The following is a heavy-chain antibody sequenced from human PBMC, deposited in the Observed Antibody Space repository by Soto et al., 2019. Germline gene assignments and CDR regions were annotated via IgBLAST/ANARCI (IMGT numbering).Heavy chain of an antibody. V-gene: IGHV3-74*01. CDR2: INGDGSGT. Sequence: EVQLVESGGALVQPGGSLRLSCAASGFTFSNYWIHWVCQVPGEGLVWLSRINGDGSGTNYADSVKGRFTISRDNAKNNVYVQMNSLRAEDTAVYYCARGGLRAYWIAPWGQGTLVNVSS. CDR1: GFTFSNYW. J-gene: IGHJ5*02. D-gene: IGHD4-17*01. CDR3: ARGGLRAYWIAP.